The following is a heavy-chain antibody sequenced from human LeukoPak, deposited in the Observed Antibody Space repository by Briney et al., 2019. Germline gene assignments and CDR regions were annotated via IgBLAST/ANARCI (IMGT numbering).Heavy chain of an antibody. Sequence: PGGSLRLSCAASGFTFSSYAMSWVRQAPGKGLEWVSAISGSGGSTYYADSVKGRFTISRDNSKNTLYLQVNSLRAEDTAVYYCAKDREAVVINWFDPWGQGTLVTVSS. V-gene: IGHV3-23*01. CDR3: AKDREAVVINWFDP. CDR1: GFTFSSYA. D-gene: IGHD6-19*01. CDR2: ISGSGGST. J-gene: IGHJ5*02.